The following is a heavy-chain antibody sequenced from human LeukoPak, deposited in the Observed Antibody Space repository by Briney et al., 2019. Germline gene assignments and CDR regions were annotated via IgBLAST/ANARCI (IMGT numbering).Heavy chain of an antibody. Sequence: ASVKVSCKASGYTFSMYNMHWVRQAPGQGLEWMGIINPSGGTSYAQKLQGRITMTRDTSTSTLYMELSSLRSEDTAVYYCAREGVAGTGLDYWGQGTLVIVSS. J-gene: IGHJ4*02. D-gene: IGHD6-13*01. V-gene: IGHV1-46*01. CDR1: GYTFSMYN. CDR2: INPSGGT. CDR3: AREGVAGTGLDY.